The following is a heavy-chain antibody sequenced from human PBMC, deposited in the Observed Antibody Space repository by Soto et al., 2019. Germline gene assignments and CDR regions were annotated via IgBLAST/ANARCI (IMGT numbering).Heavy chain of an antibody. CDR3: AKDIRRHAVTTLLDY. V-gene: IGHV3-9*01. CDR1: GFTFDDYA. D-gene: IGHD4-17*01. CDR2: ISWNSDTI. J-gene: IGHJ4*02. Sequence: PGGSLRLSCAASGFTFDDYAMHWVRQAPGKGLEWVSGISWNSDTIDYADSVKGRFTISRDNAKNSLYLQMNSLRAEDTALYYCAKDIRRHAVTTLLDYWGQGTLVTVSS.